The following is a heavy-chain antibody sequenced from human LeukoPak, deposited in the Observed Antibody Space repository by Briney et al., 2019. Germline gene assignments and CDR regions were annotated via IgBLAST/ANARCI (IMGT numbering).Heavy chain of an antibody. V-gene: IGHV3-21*01. D-gene: IGHD3-22*01. J-gene: IGHJ4*02. Sequence: GGSLRLSCAASGFTFSDYTMNWVRQAPGKGLGWVSSISSSSGYIYYADSVKGRFTISRDNAKNSLYLQMNSLRAEDTAVYHCARDFHDSSGYYPDYWGQGTLVTVSS. CDR1: GFTFSDYT. CDR2: ISSSSGYI. CDR3: ARDFHDSSGYYPDY.